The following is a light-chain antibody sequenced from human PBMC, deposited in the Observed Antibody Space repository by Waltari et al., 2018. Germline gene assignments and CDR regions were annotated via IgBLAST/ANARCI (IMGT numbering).Light chain of an antibody. CDR1: SSDVGGYDY. CDR2: DVS. V-gene: IGLV2-14*03. Sequence: QSALTQPASVSGSPGQSITIFCAGTSSDVGGYDYVSWYQQHPGKAPELIIYDVSNRPSGVSDRFSGSKPGNTASLTISGRQADDEADYYCSSYSSSSTLYVFGTGTKVTV. J-gene: IGLJ1*01. CDR3: SSYSSSSTLYV.